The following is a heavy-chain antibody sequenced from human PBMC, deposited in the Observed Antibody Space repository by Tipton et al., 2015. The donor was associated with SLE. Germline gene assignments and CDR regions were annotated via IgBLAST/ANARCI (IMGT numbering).Heavy chain of an antibody. CDR2: IYYSGTA. CDR1: GVSITRSDYS. J-gene: IGHJ3*01. Sequence: TLSLTCTVSGVSITRSDYSWSWIRQHPGKGLEWIGYIYYSGTAYYTYIPSLKGRVIVSVDTSTNQFSLRLSSVTAADTAVYYCARENRDGLNNGVDVWGQGTMVTVSS. V-gene: IGHV4-31*03. D-gene: IGHD5-24*01. CDR3: ARENRDGLNNGVDV.